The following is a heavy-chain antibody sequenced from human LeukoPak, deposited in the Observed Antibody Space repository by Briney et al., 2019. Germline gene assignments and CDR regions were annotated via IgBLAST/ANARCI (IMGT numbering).Heavy chain of an antibody. D-gene: IGHD6-13*01. CDR2: IIPIFGTA. V-gene: IGHV1-69*01. CDR3: ARVTIAAEPLNNFDY. Sequence: ASVKVSCKASGGTLSSYAISWVRQAPGQGLEWMGGIIPIFGTANYAQKFQGRVTITADESTSTAYMELSSLRSEDTAVYYCARVTIAAEPLNNFDYWRQGTLVTVSS. CDR1: GGTLSSYA. J-gene: IGHJ4*02.